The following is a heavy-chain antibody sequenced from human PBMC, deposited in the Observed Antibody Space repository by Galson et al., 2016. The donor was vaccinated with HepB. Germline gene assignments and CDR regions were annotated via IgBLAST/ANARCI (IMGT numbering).Heavy chain of an antibody. J-gene: IGHJ5*02. V-gene: IGHV4-39*01. CDR2: IYYSGST. D-gene: IGHD3-3*01. Sequence: SETLFLTCTVSGGSISSSSYYWGWIRQPPGKGLEWIGSIYYSGSTYYNPSLKSRVTISVDTSKNQFSLKLSSVTAADTAVYYCARHRITIFGVVMGWFDPWGQGTLVTVSS. CDR3: ARHRITIFGVVMGWFDP. CDR1: GGSISSSSYY.